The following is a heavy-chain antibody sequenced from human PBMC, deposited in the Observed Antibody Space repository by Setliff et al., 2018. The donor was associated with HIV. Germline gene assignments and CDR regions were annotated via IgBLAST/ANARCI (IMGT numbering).Heavy chain of an antibody. J-gene: IGHJ6*02. CDR1: GYSFTNYW. V-gene: IGHV5-51*01. D-gene: IGHD2-15*01. CDR2: IYPGDSDT. Sequence: LGESLKISCKGSGYSFTNYWIGWVRQMPGKGLEWMGIIYPGDSDTRYSPSFQGQVTISADKSISTAYLQCSSLKASDTAMYYCARLGGICSGGSCTALAYTMDVWGQGTTVTVSS. CDR3: ARLGGICSGGSCTALAYTMDV.